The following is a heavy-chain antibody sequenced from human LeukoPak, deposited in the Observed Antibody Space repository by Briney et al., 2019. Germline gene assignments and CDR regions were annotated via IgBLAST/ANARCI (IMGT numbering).Heavy chain of an antibody. V-gene: IGHV5-10-1*01. CDR2: VDPSDSYT. J-gene: IGHJ3*02. D-gene: IGHD3-10*01. CDR3: ASLFRDDVFDI. CDR1: GYSFTSYW. Sequence: GESLKISCKGSGYSFTSYWISWVRQMRGKGLEWMGRVDPSDSYTNYSPSFQGHVSISADKSISTAYLQWRSLKASDTAMYYCASLFRDDVFDIWGQGTMVTVSS.